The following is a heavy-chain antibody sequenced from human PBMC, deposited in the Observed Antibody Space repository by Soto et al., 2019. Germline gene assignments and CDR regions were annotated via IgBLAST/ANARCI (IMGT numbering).Heavy chain of an antibody. CDR2: INPNSGGT. D-gene: IGHD6-19*01. V-gene: IGHV1-2*04. CDR3: ARALSVAGYYYYGMDV. CDR1: GYTFTGYY. Sequence: ASVKVSCKASGYTFTGYYMHWVRQAPGQGLEWMGWINPNSGGTNYAQKFQGWVTMTRDTSISTAYMELSRLRSDDTAAYYCARALSVAGYYYYGMDVWGQGTTVTVSS. J-gene: IGHJ6*02.